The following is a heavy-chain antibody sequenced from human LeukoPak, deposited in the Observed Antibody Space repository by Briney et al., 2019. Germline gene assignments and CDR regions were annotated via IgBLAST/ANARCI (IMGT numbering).Heavy chain of an antibody. CDR3: ARHGSGRYYPAEGRVDY. V-gene: IGHV1-46*03. CDR1: GYGFTSYY. Sequence: ASVKVSCKAFGYGFTSYYTHWVRQAPGQGLEWMGIINPSVGGTTYARKFQGRVTMTRDTSTSTVYMELSSLRSEDTAVYYCARHGSGRYYPAEGRVDYWGQGTLVTVSS. CDR2: INPSVGGT. D-gene: IGHD3-10*01. J-gene: IGHJ4*02.